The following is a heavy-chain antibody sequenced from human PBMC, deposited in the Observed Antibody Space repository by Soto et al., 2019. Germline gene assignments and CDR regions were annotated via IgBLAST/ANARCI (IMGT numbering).Heavy chain of an antibody. D-gene: IGHD2-15*01. V-gene: IGHV1-69*01. Sequence: QVQLVQSGAEVKKPGSSVTVSCKASGGTVTTYAITWVRQAPGQGLEWMGGIIPIFGTANYAQKFQGRVTITADESTSTASLHLSSLRSDDTAVYYCARGVVANLNWFDPWGQGTLVIVSS. CDR2: IIPIFGTA. CDR3: ARGVVANLNWFDP. J-gene: IGHJ5*02. CDR1: GGTVTTYA.